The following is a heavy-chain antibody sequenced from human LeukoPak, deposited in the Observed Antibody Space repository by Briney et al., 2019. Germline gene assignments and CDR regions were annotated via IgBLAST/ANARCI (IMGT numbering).Heavy chain of an antibody. J-gene: IGHJ3*02. Sequence: SGPTLVKPRQTLRLTCTFSGFSFSSGGVGVGWIRQPPGKALEWLGVIYENDEKLYSSSLQNRLTITKDTSRNQVVLTMANMDPVDTATSYCAHRHRGVASDIWGQGTMVTVSS. CDR3: AHRHRGVASDI. D-gene: IGHD2-15*01. CDR2: IYENDEK. CDR1: GFSFSSGGVG. V-gene: IGHV2-5*01.